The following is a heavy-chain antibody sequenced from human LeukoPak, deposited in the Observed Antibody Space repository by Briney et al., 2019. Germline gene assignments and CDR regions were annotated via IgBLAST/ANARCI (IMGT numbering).Heavy chain of an antibody. CDR1: GGSISSYY. J-gene: IGHJ4*02. CDR3: ARHIVVVKH. CDR2: IYYSGST. Sequence: SETLSLTCTVSGGSISSYYWSWIRQPPGKGLEWIGSIYYSGSTYYNPSLKSRVTISVDTSKNQFSLKLSSVTAADTAVYYCARHIVVVKHWGQGTLVTVSS. D-gene: IGHD2-2*01. V-gene: IGHV4-59*05.